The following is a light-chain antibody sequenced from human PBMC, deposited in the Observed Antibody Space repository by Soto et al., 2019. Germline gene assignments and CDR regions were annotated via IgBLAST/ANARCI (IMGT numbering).Light chain of an antibody. Sequence: EIVLTQSPDTLSVSPGERATLSCRASQTIYSNVAWYQQRPGQAPRLLIYRASARATGIPARFSGSGSGTEFTLTIGSLQSEDSAVYYCQQYQNLWTFGQGTKVDIK. J-gene: IGKJ1*01. CDR2: RAS. CDR3: QQYQNLWT. V-gene: IGKV3-15*01. CDR1: QTIYSN.